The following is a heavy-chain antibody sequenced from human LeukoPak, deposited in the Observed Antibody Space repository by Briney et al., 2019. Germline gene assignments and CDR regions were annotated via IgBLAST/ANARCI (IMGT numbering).Heavy chain of an antibody. CDR1: GGSISSGPYY. D-gene: IGHD6-19*01. J-gene: IGHJ3*02. CDR3: ARDVSSGWYIGAFDT. CDR2: IYSSGRT. V-gene: IGHV4-61*02. Sequence: PSQTLSLTCTVSGGSISSGPYYWSWIRQPAGKGLEWIGRIYSSGRTNYNPSLKSRVTISLDTSKNQISLKVSSVTAADTAVYYCARDVSSGWYIGAFDTWGQGTMVTVSS.